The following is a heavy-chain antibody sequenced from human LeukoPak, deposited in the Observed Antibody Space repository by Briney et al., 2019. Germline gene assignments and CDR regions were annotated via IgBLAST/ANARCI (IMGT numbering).Heavy chain of an antibody. V-gene: IGHV4-59*01. J-gene: IGHJ4*02. CDR1: GGSFSTYY. Sequence: SETLSLTCTVSGGSFSTYYWSWIRQPPGKGLEWIGYIYYSGGTNYNPSLKSRVTISVDTSKSQFSLKLSSVTAADTAVYYCARDVGRGYYFDYWGQGTLVTVSS. D-gene: IGHD1-26*01. CDR3: ARDVGRGYYFDY. CDR2: IYYSGGT.